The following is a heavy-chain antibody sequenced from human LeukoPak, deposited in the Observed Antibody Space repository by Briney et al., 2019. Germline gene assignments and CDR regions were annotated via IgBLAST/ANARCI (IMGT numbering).Heavy chain of an antibody. J-gene: IGHJ4*02. V-gene: IGHV3-21*01. CDR3: ARTHCSGGSCYFDY. CDR1: GFTFSNYN. CDR2: ISSSSSYI. D-gene: IGHD2-15*01. Sequence: GGSLRLSCAASGFTFSNYNMNWVRQAPGKGLEWVSSISSSSSYIDYADSVKGRFTISRDNAKNSLYLQMNSLRAEDTAVYYCARTHCSGGSCYFDYWGQGTLVTASS.